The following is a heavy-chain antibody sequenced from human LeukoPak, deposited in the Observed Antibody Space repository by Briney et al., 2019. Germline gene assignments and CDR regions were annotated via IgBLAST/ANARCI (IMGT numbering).Heavy chain of an antibody. J-gene: IGHJ3*02. CDR1: GGSVSSGDYY. CDR2: IYYSGST. CDR3: ARVVLDIVVVPAAHDAFDI. D-gene: IGHD2-2*01. V-gene: IGHV4-61*08. Sequence: SETLSLTCNVSGGSVSSGDYYWSWIRQPPGKGLEWIGYIYYSGSTDYNPSLKSRVTISVDTSKNQFSLKLSSVTAADTAVYYCARVVLDIVVVPAAHDAFDIWGQGTMVTVSS.